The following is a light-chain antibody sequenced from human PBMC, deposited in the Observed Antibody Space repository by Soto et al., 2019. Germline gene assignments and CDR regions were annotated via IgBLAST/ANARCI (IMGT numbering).Light chain of an antibody. Sequence: QSALTQPASVSGSPGQSITISCTGTSSDVGGYNYVSWYQQHPGKAPKLMIYDVSNRPSGVSNRFSGSKSGNTASLTISGLQAEDEADYYCISYTSSITLEVFGTGTKLTVL. CDR2: DVS. J-gene: IGLJ1*01. CDR1: SSDVGGYNY. CDR3: ISYTSSITLEV. V-gene: IGLV2-14*01.